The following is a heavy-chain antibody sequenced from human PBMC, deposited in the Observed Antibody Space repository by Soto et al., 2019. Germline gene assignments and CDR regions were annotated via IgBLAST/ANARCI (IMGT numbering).Heavy chain of an antibody. V-gene: IGHV5-51*01. D-gene: IGHD3-3*01. J-gene: IGHJ3*02. CDR3: ARPRYDSWSGYYPDDAFDI. CDR1: GYSFTSYW. Sequence: RGESLKISCKGSGYSFTSYWIGWVRQVPGKGLEWMGIIYPGDSDTRYSPSFQGQVTISADKSISTAYLQWSSLKASDTAMYYCARPRYDSWSGYYPDDAFDIWGQGTMVTVSS. CDR2: IYPGDSDT.